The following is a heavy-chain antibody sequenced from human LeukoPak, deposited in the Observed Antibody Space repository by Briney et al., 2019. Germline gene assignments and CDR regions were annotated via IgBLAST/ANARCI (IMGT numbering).Heavy chain of an antibody. CDR3: AHGSMYQLDY. J-gene: IGHJ4*02. Sequence: GGSLRLSCAASGFIFSNYALAWVRQAPGKGLEWVSGISRIGGSTHYADSVKGRFTISRDNSKNILYLQMNSLRAEDTALYYCAHGSMYQLDYWGQGTLVTVSS. D-gene: IGHD2-2*01. CDR1: GFIFSNYA. V-gene: IGHV3-23*01. CDR2: ISRIGGST.